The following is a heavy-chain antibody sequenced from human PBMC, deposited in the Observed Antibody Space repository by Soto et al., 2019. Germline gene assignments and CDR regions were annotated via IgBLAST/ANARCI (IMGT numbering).Heavy chain of an antibody. CDR2: INSDGSST. V-gene: IGHV3-74*01. J-gene: IGHJ6*02. CDR1: GFTFSSYW. D-gene: IGHD6-6*01. CDR3: ARDRTKNEYSSSSDPYYYYYGMDV. Sequence: PGGSLRLSCAASGFTFSSYWMHWVRQAPGKGLVWVSRINSDGSSTSYADSVKGRFTISRDNAKNTLYLQVNSLRAEDTAVYYCARDRTKNEYSSSSDPYYYYYGMDVWGQGTTVTVSS.